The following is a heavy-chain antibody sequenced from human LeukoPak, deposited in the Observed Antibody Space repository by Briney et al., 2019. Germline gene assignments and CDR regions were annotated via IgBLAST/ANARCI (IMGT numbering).Heavy chain of an antibody. CDR2: IYPGNSDT. V-gene: IGHV5-51*01. D-gene: IGHD3-10*01. CDR1: GYSFSTSW. Sequence: GESLKISCEGSGYSFSTSWIAWVRQMPGKGLEWMGIIYPGNSDTRYTPSFQGQVTISADKSISTAYLQWSSLKASDTAMYYCARHLRGNYYYGMDVWGQGTTVTGSS. J-gene: IGHJ6*02. CDR3: ARHLRGNYYYGMDV.